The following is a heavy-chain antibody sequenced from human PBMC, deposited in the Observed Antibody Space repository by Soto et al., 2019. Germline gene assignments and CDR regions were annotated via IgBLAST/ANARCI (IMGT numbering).Heavy chain of an antibody. Sequence: GGSLRLSCAASGFTFRSYSMNWVRQAPGKGLEWVSYISSSNRSIYYADSVKGRFIISRDNAKNSLYLQMNSLRDEDTAVYYCAREWWPPLQTSMDVWGQGTTVTVSS. CDR1: GFTFRSYS. CDR2: ISSSNRSI. D-gene: IGHD2-15*01. J-gene: IGHJ6*02. CDR3: AREWWPPLQTSMDV. V-gene: IGHV3-48*02.